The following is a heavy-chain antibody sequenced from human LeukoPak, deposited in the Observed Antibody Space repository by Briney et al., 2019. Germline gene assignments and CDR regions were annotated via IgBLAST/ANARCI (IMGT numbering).Heavy chain of an antibody. D-gene: IGHD5-12*01. Sequence: GGSLTLSCAASGFTFSSYEMNWVRQAPGMGLEWVSYISSSGSTIYYADSVKGRFAISRDNAKNSLYLQVNSLRAEDTAVYYCAKQRGYSGYHGYWGQGTLVTVSS. CDR2: ISSSGSTI. CDR1: GFTFSSYE. V-gene: IGHV3-48*03. J-gene: IGHJ4*02. CDR3: AKQRGYSGYHGY.